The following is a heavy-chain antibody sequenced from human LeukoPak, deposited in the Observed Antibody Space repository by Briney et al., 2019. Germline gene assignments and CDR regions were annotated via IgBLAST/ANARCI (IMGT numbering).Heavy chain of an antibody. Sequence: PSETLSLTCTVSGGSISSGSYYWSWIRQPAGKGLEWIGRIYTGGSTNYNPSLKSRVTISVDTSKNQFSLKLSSVTAADTAVYYCARGGYGSGSYYERQYYFDYWGQGTLVTVSS. J-gene: IGHJ4*02. CDR1: GGSISSGSYY. CDR3: ARGGYGSGSYYERQYYFDY. CDR2: IYTGGST. D-gene: IGHD3-10*01. V-gene: IGHV4-61*02.